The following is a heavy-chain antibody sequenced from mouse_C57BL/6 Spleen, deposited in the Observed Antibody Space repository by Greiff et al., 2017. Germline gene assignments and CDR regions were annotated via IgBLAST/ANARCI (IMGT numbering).Heavy chain of an antibody. Sequence: EVQLVESGGGLVKPGGSLKLSCAASGFTFSDYGMHWVRQAPEKGLEWVAYSSSGSSTIYYADTVKGRFTISRGNAKHTLFLQMTSLRSEDTAMYYCARGAMDYWGQGTSVTVSS. V-gene: IGHV5-17*01. CDR3: ARGAMDY. CDR2: SSSGSSTI. J-gene: IGHJ4*01. CDR1: GFTFSDYG.